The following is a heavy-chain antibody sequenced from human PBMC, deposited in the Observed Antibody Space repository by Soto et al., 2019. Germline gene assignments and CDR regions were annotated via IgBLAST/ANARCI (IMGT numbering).Heavy chain of an antibody. J-gene: IGHJ4*02. D-gene: IGHD5-12*01. CDR1: GFTFSTYG. Sequence: QVQLVDSGGGGVQPGRSLRLSCAASGFTFSTYGMHWVRQAPGKGLECVARISYDGSNKYFADSVKGRFTISRDNSKNTVYLQKNSLRAEDTAVYYCAKPGMATIRGGLGEWYYLDYCGQGTLVTVSS. CDR3: AKPGMATIRGGLGEWYYLDY. CDR2: ISYDGSNK. V-gene: IGHV3-30*18.